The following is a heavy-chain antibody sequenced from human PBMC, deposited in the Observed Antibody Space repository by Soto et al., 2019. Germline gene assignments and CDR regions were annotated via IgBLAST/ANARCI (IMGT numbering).Heavy chain of an antibody. CDR3: ARGRGSSWYPRWFDY. CDR1: GGSFSGYY. CDR2: INHSGST. Sequence: PSETLSLTCAVYGGSFSGYYWSWIRQPPGKGLEWIGEINHSGSTNYNPSLKSRVTISVDTSKNQFSLKLSSVTAADTAVYYCARGRGSSWYPRWFDYWGQGTLVTVPQ. J-gene: IGHJ4*02. V-gene: IGHV4-34*01. D-gene: IGHD6-13*01.